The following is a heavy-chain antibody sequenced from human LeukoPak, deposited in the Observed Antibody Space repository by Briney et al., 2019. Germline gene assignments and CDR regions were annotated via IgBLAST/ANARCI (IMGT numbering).Heavy chain of an antibody. J-gene: IGHJ5*02. CDR2: IYTSGST. D-gene: IGHD3-10*01. CDR1: GGSISSYY. Sequence: SETLSLTCTVSGGSISSYYWSWIRQPAGKGQERIESIYTSGSTNYNPCLKSRVTMSVDTSKNQFSLKLSSVAAADTAVYYCAGNLLTYYYGSGGFDPWGQGTLVTVSS. V-gene: IGHV4-4*07. CDR3: AGNLLTYYYGSGGFDP.